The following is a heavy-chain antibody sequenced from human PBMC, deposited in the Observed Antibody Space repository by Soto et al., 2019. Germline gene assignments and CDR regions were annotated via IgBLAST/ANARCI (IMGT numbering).Heavy chain of an antibody. J-gene: IGHJ5*02. CDR1: GVTFSSSA. D-gene: IGHD2-8*02. CDR3: AVGRHKTGGSIPWFDP. V-gene: IGHV3-23*01. CDR2: ISNTGRGT. Sequence: GGSLRLSCAASGVTFSSSAMNWVRQAPAKGLEWASTISNTGRGTFAGATVRGRCTISRDNPNHALFLEMHSLRGDDWAICFCAVGRHKTGGSIPWFDPWGGATQVTVSS.